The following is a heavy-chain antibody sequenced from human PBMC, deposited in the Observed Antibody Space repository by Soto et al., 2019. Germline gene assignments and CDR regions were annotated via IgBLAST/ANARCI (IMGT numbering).Heavy chain of an antibody. CDR2: ISSSSGSI. Sequence: GGSLRLSCAAAGFTVDSYSINWVRQAPGKGLEWVSYISSSSGSIFYADSVRGRFTISRDNARNSVFLHLNSLRAEDTAVYYCARDRVVAAIGNWFDPWGQGTLVTVSS. CDR3: ARDRVVAAIGNWFDP. D-gene: IGHD2-15*01. V-gene: IGHV3-48*01. CDR1: GFTVDSYS. J-gene: IGHJ5*02.